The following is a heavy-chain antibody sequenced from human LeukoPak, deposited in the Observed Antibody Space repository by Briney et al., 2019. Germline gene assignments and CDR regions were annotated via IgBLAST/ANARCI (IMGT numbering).Heavy chain of an antibody. V-gene: IGHV3-23*01. J-gene: IGHJ5*02. D-gene: IGHD3-9*01. Sequence: PGGSLRLSCAASGFTFSSYAMSWVRQAPGKGLEWVSAISGSGGSTYYADSVKGRFTISRDNAKNSLYLQMNSLRAEDTALYCCAKDQERDYDILTGYSNNWFDPWGQGTLVTVSS. CDR3: AKDQERDYDILTGYSNNWFDP. CDR1: GFTFSSYA. CDR2: ISGSGGST.